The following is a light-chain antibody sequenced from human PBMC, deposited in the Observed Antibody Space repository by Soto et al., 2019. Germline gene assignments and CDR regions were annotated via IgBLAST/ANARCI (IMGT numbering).Light chain of an antibody. CDR2: EVS. J-gene: IGLJ1*01. Sequence: QSALTQPASVSGSPGQSITISCTGTSNDVGRYNYVSWYQQHPGKAPKLIIYEVSNRPSGVSNRFSGSKSGNTASLTVSGLQAEDEADYYCSSCTRTGSLIYVFGSGTKVTVL. CDR1: SNDVGRYNY. CDR3: SSCTRTGSLIYV. V-gene: IGLV2-14*01.